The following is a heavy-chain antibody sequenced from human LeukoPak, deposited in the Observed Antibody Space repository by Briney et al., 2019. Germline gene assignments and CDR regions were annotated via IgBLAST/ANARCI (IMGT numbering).Heavy chain of an antibody. J-gene: IGHJ4*02. CDR3: ARAVVPAAIRLDY. CDR1: GGTFSSYA. D-gene: IGHD2-2*02. Sequence: GSSVKVSCKASGGTFSSYAISRVRQAPGQGLEWMGGIIPIFGTANYAQKFQGRVTITTDESTSTAYMELSSLRSEDTAVYYCARAVVPAAIRLDYWGQGTLVTVSS. CDR2: IIPIFGTA. V-gene: IGHV1-69*05.